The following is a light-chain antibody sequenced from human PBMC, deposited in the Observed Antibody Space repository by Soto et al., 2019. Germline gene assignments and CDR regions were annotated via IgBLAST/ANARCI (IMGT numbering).Light chain of an antibody. CDR2: GAS. CDR1: QSVSIH. Sequence: ETVMTQSPGTLSVSLGERATLSCRASQSVSIHLAWYQQKPGQAPRLLIYGASSRATGIPDRFSGSGSGTDFTLTISRLEPEDFAVYYCQQYGSSPRGITFGQGTRLEI. V-gene: IGKV3-20*01. CDR3: QQYGSSPRGIT. J-gene: IGKJ5*01.